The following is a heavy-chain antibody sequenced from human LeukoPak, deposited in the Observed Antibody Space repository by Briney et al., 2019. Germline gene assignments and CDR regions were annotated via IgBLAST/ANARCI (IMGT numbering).Heavy chain of an antibody. CDR1: GFTFSSYS. Sequence: GGSLRLSCAASGFTFSSYSLNWVREAPGKGLEWVSFISSSSITIYYADSVKGRFTISRDNAEKSLYLQMNSLRAEDTAVYYCARDRGGSYSAIDYWGQGTLVTVSS. D-gene: IGHD2-15*01. V-gene: IGHV3-48*04. CDR3: ARDRGGSYSAIDY. CDR2: ISSSSITI. J-gene: IGHJ4*02.